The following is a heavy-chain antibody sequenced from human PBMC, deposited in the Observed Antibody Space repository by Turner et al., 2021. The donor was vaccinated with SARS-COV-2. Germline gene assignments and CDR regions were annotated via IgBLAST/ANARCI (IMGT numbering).Heavy chain of an antibody. CDR2: SGSGGST. CDR1: GFPFNSDA. CDR3: AKGYSPDY. Sequence: EVQLLESGGGLVQPGGSLRLSCAASGFPFNSDAMSWVRQAPGKGLEWVSASGSGGSTYYAESVKGRFTISRDNSKNTLYLQMHSLRAEDTAVYYCAKGYSPDYWGQGTLVTVSS. D-gene: IGHD4-4*01. V-gene: IGHV3-23*01. J-gene: IGHJ4*02.